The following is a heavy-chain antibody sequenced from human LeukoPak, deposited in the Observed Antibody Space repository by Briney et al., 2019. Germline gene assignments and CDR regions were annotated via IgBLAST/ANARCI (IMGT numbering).Heavy chain of an antibody. D-gene: IGHD3-22*01. CDR1: AYTFTSYY. J-gene: IGHJ2*01. CDR3: ARDIPTNYDSSGNHNLYFDL. V-gene: IGHV1-46*01. Sequence: ASVKVSCKASAYTFTSYYMHWLRQAPGQGLEWMGIINPGGGSTSYAQKFQGRVTMTRDTSTSTVYMELSSLRSEDTAVYYCARDIPTNYDSSGNHNLYFDLWGRGTLVTVSS. CDR2: INPGGGST.